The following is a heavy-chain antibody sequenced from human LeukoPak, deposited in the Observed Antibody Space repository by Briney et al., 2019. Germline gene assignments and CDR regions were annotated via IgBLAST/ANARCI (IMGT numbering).Heavy chain of an antibody. V-gene: IGHV1-3*01. Sequence: ASVKVSCKASGHTFTSYAMHWVRQAPGQRLEWMGWINAGNGNTKYSQKFQGRVTITRDTSASTAYMELSRLRSEDTAVYYCARARVVGATRDAFDIWGQGTMVTVSS. CDR1: GHTFTSYA. J-gene: IGHJ3*02. CDR3: ARARVVGATRDAFDI. CDR2: INAGNGNT. D-gene: IGHD1-26*01.